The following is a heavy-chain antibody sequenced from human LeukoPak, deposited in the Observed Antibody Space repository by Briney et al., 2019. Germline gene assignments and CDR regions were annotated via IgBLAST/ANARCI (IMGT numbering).Heavy chain of an antibody. CDR2: IRSKAYGETA. V-gene: IGHV3-49*03. D-gene: IGHD1-1*01. J-gene: IGHJ4*02. Sequence: GGSLRLSCAASGFTFSNVWMSWIRQAPGKGLEWVGFIRSKAYGETADYAASVKGRFTISRDDSKAIAYLQMNSLKTEDTAVYHCTRDRGAYNLYDYWGQGTLVTVSS. CDR3: TRDRGAYNLYDY. CDR1: GFTFSNVW.